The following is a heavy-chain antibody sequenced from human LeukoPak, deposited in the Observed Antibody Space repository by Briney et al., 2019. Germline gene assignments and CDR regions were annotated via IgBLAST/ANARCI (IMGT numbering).Heavy chain of an antibody. CDR1: GYTFTGYY. CDR3: ARDFRKGSVDY. V-gene: IGHV1-2*02. Sequence: ASVKVSCKASGYTFTGYYMHWVRQAPGQGLEWMGWINPNSGGINYAQKFQGRVTMTRDTSISTAYMELSRLRSDDTAVYYCARDFRKGSVDYWGQGTLVTVSS. CDR2: INPNSGGI. J-gene: IGHJ4*02.